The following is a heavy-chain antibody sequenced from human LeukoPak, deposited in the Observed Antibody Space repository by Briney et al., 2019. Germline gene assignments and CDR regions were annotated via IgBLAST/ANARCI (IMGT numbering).Heavy chain of an antibody. D-gene: IGHD1-1*01. CDR1: GFTVSSIA. CDR3: AKGQELDDGVFDS. V-gene: IGHV3-23*01. CDR2: IRSNGDTA. Sequence: GGSLRLSCAASGFTVSSIAMTWVRQAPGKGLEWVSTIRSNGDTAYNADSVKGRFTISRDNSKKALYLQMNSLRVEDTAIYYCAKGQELDDGVFDSWGQGTLVTVSS. J-gene: IGHJ4*02.